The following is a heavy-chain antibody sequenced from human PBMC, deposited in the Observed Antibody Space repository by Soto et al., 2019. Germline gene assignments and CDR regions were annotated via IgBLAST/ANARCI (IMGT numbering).Heavy chain of an antibody. J-gene: IGHJ4*02. CDR3: AKDRDIVVVVAAFDY. D-gene: IGHD2-15*01. CDR1: GFTFSSYG. V-gene: IGHV3-30*18. CDR2: ISYDGSNK. Sequence: QVQLVESGGGVVQPGRSLRLSCAASGFTFSSYGMHWVRQAPGKGLEWVAVISYDGSNKYYADSVKGRFTISRDNSKNTRYLQMNSLGAEDTAVYYCAKDRDIVVVVAAFDYWGQGTLVTVSS.